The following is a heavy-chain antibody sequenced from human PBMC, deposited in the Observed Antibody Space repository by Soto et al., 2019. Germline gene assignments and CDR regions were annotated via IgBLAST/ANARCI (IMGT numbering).Heavy chain of an antibody. CDR2: ISASGGLK. V-gene: IGHV3-23*01. Sequence: EVQLSESGGDLQQPGGSLRLSCAASGFTFTNYAMTWVRQTPGKGLEWVSGISASGGLKYYADSVQGRFTVSRDNSKNILYLQLDNLRDEDTALYYCAREVGAPSGWLHPWGQGTQVTVSS. CDR1: GFTFTNYA. J-gene: IGHJ5*02. D-gene: IGHD1-26*01. CDR3: AREVGAPSGWLHP.